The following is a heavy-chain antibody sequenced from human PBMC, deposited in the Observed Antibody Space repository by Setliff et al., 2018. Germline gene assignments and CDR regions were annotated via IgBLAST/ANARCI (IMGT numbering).Heavy chain of an antibody. J-gene: IGHJ6*03. CDR2: TIPTFGST. V-gene: IGHV1-69*05. D-gene: IGHD2-8*01. CDR1: GDTFSSYG. CDR3: VREGVGTRSSTDYRYYMDV. Sequence: SVKVSCKASGDTFSSYGISWVWQAPGQGLEWMGGTIPTFGSTSYAQKFQGRVTIITDESTTTAYMELSSLGSGDTAVYYCVREGVGTRSSTDYRYYMDVWGKGTTVTVSS.